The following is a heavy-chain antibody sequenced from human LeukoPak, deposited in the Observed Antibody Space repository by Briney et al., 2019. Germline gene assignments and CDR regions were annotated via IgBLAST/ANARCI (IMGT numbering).Heavy chain of an antibody. D-gene: IGHD4/OR15-4a*01. CDR1: GFTFSSYS. V-gene: IGHV3-21*01. CDR2: ISSSSSYI. J-gene: IGHJ4*02. CDR3: ARLGGRGLTMVTD. Sequence: GGSLRLSCAVSGFTFSSYSMNWVRQAPGKGLEWVSSISSSSSYIYYADSVKGRFTISRDNAKNSLYLQMNSLRAEDTAVYYCARLGGRGLTMVTDWGQGTLATVSS.